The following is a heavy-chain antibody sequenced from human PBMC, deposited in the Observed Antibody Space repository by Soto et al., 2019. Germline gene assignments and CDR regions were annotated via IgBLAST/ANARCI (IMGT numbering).Heavy chain of an antibody. V-gene: IGHV4-39*01. CDR2: IYYSGIT. J-gene: IGHJ4*02. CDR3: ARHGSN. CDR1: GVSISNSSYY. Sequence: SETLSLTCTVSGVSISNSSYYWGWIRRPPGKGLEWIGTIYYSGITYYNPSLKSRVTISVDASKNQFSLKLTSVTAADTAVYYCARHGSNWGQGTLVTVSS.